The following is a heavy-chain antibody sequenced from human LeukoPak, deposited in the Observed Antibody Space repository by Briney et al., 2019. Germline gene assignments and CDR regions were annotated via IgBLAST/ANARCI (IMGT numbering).Heavy chain of an antibody. CDR3: AKHLTATNTYIFFGLDV. CDR1: GFSFKDYG. Sequence: HTGGSLRLSCAATGFSFKDYGMHWVRQPPGKGLEWVSAINWNGGGTDYADSVKGRFTISRDNAKNSLYLQLSSLRPEDTALYYSAKHLTATNTYIFFGLDVWGQGTSVTVSS. CDR2: INWNGGGT. V-gene: IGHV3-9*01. D-gene: IGHD1-26*01. J-gene: IGHJ6*02.